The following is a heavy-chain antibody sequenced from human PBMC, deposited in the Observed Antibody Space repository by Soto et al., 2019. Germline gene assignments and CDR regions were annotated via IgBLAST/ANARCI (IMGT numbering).Heavy chain of an antibody. CDR1: GFTFSDYP. CDR2: ISYDGTIT. J-gene: IGHJ6*02. Sequence: GGSLRLSCAASGFTFSDYPMNWVRQAPGKGLEWVAVISYDGTITYYADSVKGRFTISRDNSKNTLYLQMNSLRTEDTAVYYCATTRVGPCSSSICFSGIFDGMDVWGQGTTVTVSS. V-gene: IGHV3-30-3*01. CDR3: ATTRVGPCSSSICFSGIFDGMDV. D-gene: IGHD2-2*01.